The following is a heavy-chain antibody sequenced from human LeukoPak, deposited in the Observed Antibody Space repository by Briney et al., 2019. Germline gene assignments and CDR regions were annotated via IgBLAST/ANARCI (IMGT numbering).Heavy chain of an antibody. CDR3: ARDVRRVVGA. CDR2: TYYRSKWYN. CDR1: GDSVS. D-gene: IGHD2-15*01. V-gene: IGHV6-1*01. Sequence: SHTLSLTCAISGDSVSIRQSPSRGLEWLGRTYYRSKWYNDYAVSVESRITINPDISKNQFSLQLNSVTPEDTAVYYCARDVRRVVGAWGQGTLVTVSS. J-gene: IGHJ5*02.